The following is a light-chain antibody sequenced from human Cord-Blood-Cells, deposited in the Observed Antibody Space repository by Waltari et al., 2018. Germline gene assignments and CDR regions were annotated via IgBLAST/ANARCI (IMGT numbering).Light chain of an antibody. CDR1: QSLSSW. CDR3: QQYNSYWT. CDR2: KAS. J-gene: IGKJ1*01. V-gene: IGKV1-5*03. Sequence: DIQMTQYPSTMSASVRSRVTITCRASQSLSSWLAWYQQKPGKAPKRLIYKASSLESGVPSRFSGSGSGTEFTLTISSLQPDDFATYYCQQYNSYWTFGQGTKVEIK.